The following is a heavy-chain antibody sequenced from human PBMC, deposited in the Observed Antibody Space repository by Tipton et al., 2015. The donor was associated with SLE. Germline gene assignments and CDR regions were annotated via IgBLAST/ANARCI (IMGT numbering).Heavy chain of an antibody. Sequence: AGLVKPSETLSLTCAVYGGSFSGYYWSWIRQPPGKGLEWIGESHQSGTTNYHPSFKSRVTISVDTSKNQFSLRLSSVTAADTAVYYCARPGEAYSWDAFDIWGQGTMVTVSS. CDR3: ARPGEAYSWDAFDI. CDR2: SHQSGTT. CDR1: GGSFSGYY. V-gene: IGHV4-34*01. J-gene: IGHJ3*02. D-gene: IGHD2-21*01.